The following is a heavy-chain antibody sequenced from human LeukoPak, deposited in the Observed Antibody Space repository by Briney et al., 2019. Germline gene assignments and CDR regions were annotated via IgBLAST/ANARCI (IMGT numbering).Heavy chain of an antibody. CDR3: ARDHLLGTH. J-gene: IGHJ4*02. CDR1: GYSFTDKY. V-gene: IGHV1-46*01. D-gene: IGHD1-7*01. CDR2: INPSGGST. Sequence: ASVKVSCKASGYSFTDKYMHWVRQAPGQGLEWMGIINPSGGSTSYAQKFQGRVTMTRDTSTSTVYMELSSLRSEDTAVYYCARDHLLGTHWGQGTLVTVSS.